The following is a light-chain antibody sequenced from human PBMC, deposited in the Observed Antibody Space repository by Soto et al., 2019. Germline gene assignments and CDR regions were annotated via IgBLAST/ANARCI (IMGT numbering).Light chain of an antibody. J-gene: IGKJ2*01. CDR2: KAS. V-gene: IGKV1-5*03. CDR3: QQYDYYPYT. CDR1: QSISSW. Sequence: DIQMTQSPSTLSASVGDRVTITYRASQSISSWLAWYQQKSGEAPKILIYKASSLESGVPSRFSGSGSGTEFTLTISSLQPDDFATYYCQQYDYYPYTFGQGTKLEIK.